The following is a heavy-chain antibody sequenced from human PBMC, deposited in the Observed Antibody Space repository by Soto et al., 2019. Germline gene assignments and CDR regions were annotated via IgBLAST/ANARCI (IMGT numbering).Heavy chain of an antibody. V-gene: IGHV3-33*01. Sequence: GGSLSLSCAASGFSFNNYDMHWVRQAPGMGLEWVAVIWYDGSQKYYADSVKGRFSVSRDNTKNTLYLQMSGLSAEDTAIYYFAGGFRHISGAFDNWGQGTLVTVS. CDR1: GFSFNNYD. CDR2: IWYDGSQK. J-gene: IGHJ4*02. D-gene: IGHD3-16*01. CDR3: AGGFRHISGAFDN.